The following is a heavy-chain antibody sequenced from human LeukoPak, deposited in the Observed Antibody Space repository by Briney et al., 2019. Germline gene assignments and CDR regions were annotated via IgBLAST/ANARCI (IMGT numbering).Heavy chain of an antibody. V-gene: IGHV4-34*01. J-gene: IGHJ4*02. D-gene: IGHD3-22*01. CDR1: GGSFSGYY. Sequence: SETLSLTCAVYGGSFSGYYWSWIRQPPGKGLEWIGEINHSGSTNYNPSLKSRVTISVDTSKNQFSLKLSSVTAADTAVYYCARAGNYYDSSVDYWGQGTLVTVSS. CDR3: ARAGNYYDSSVDY. CDR2: INHSGST.